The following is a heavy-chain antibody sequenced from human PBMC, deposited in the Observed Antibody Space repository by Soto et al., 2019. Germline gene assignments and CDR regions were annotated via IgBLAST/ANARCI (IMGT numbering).Heavy chain of an antibody. J-gene: IGHJ5*02. Sequence: ASVKVSCKASGYTFTSYAMRWVRQAPGQGLEWMGWINAYNGNTKYSQKFQGRVTITRDTSTSTAYMELSSLRSEDTAVYYCARDPGASLGKTWGQGSLVTVAS. CDR2: INAYNGNT. CDR1: GYTFTSYA. CDR3: ARDPGASLGKT. V-gene: IGHV1-3*01. D-gene: IGHD2-2*01.